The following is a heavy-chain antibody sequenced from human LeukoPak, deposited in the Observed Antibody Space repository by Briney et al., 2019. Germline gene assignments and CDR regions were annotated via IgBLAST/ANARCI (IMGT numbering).Heavy chain of an antibody. CDR2: IYYSGST. CDR3: ARPATRYSSFDY. J-gene: IGHJ4*02. D-gene: IGHD6-13*01. Sequence: SETLSLTCTVSGGSISSSSYYWGWIRQPPGKGLEWIGSIYYSGSTYYNPSLKSRVTISVDTSKNQLSLKLSSVTAADTAVYYCARPATRYSSFDYWGQGTLVTVSS. CDR1: GGSISSSSYY. V-gene: IGHV4-39*01.